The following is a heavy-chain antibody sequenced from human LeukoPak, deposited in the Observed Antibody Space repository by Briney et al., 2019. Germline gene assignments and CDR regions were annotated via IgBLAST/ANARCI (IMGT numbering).Heavy chain of an antibody. V-gene: IGHV3-23*01. CDR3: AKADQYDFWSGYARYFDY. Sequence: QSGGSLRLSCAASGFTFSSYAMSWVRQAPGKGLEWVSAISGSGGSTYYADSVKGRFTISRDNSKNTLYLQMNSLRAEDTAVYYCAKADQYDFWSGYARYFDYWGQGTLVTVSS. D-gene: IGHD3-3*01. CDR2: ISGSGGST. J-gene: IGHJ4*02. CDR1: GFTFSSYA.